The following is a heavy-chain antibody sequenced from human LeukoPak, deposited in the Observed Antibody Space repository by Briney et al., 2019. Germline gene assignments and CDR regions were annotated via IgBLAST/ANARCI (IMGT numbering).Heavy chain of an antibody. D-gene: IGHD3-16*01. J-gene: IGHJ4*02. CDR1: GFTFSSYS. V-gene: IGHV3-48*01. Sequence: GGSLRLSCAASGFTFSSYSMNWVRQAPGKGLEWVSYISSLSGTINYADSVKGRFIISRDNAKNSMFLQMNSLRAEDTAVYYCVRDQGGAVSYWGQGTLVTVSS. CDR2: ISSLSGTI. CDR3: VRDQGGAVSY.